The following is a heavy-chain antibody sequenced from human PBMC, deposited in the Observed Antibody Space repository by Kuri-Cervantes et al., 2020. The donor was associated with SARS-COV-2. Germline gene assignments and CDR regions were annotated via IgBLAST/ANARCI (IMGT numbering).Heavy chain of an antibody. V-gene: IGHV3-30-3*01. D-gene: IGHD1-1*01. CDR3: AKGPGFYGMDV. CDR2: ISYDGSNK. Sequence: GESLKISCAASGFTFSSYAMYWVRQAPGKGLEWVAVISYDGSNKYYADSVKGRFTISRDNSKNCLYLQMNILRAEDTALYYCAKGPGFYGMDVWGQGTTVTVSS. CDR1: GFTFSSYA. J-gene: IGHJ6*02.